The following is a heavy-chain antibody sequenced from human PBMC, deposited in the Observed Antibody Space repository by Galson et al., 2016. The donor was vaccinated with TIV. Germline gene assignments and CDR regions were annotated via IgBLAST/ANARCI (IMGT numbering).Heavy chain of an antibody. CDR2: IIPIIGII. J-gene: IGHJ4*02. CDR3: ARPRSDSNGYYLPLDY. CDR1: GGTFIRYA. Sequence: SVKVSCKASGGTFIRYAITWVRQAPGQGLEWMGRIIPIIGIINYAQNFQGRVTITADQFTSTVYMELNSLRSEDTAVYYCARPRSDSNGYYLPLDYWGQGTLVTVSS. D-gene: IGHD3-22*01. V-gene: IGHV1-69*04.